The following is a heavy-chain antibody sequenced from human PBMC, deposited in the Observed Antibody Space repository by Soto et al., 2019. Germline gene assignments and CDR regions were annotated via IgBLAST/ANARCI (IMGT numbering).Heavy chain of an antibody. CDR3: ARLTSGYSGYDSGPTFDY. CDR1: GGPISSYY. Sequence: QVQLQESGPGLVKPSETLSLTCTVSGGPISSYYWSWIRQPPGKGLEWIGYIYYSGSTNYNPSLKSRVTISVDTSKTQFSLKLSSVTAADTAVYYCARLTSGYSGYDSGPTFDYWGQGTLFTVSS. D-gene: IGHD5-12*01. J-gene: IGHJ4*02. CDR2: IYYSGST. V-gene: IGHV4-59*08.